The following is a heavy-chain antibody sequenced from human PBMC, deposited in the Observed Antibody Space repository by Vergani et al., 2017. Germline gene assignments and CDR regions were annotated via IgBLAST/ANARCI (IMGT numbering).Heavy chain of an antibody. Sequence: VQLVESGGGLVQPGRSLRLSCTTSGFTFGDYAVSWVRQAPGKGLEWIGFIRSKTSGGSTEHAASVKGRFTISRDDSKSIAYLQMNSRKTEDTGVYYCTRYRYISGHYRYLGEGSLVTVCS. D-gene: IGHD3-22*01. J-gene: IGHJ4*02. CDR2: IRSKTSGGST. CDR3: TRYRYISGHYRY. CDR1: GFTFGDYA. V-gene: IGHV3-49*04.